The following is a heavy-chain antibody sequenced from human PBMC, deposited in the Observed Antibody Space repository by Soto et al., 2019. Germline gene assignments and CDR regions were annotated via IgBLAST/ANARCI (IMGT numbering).Heavy chain of an antibody. Sequence: ASVKVSCKASGYTFTSYYMHWVRQAPGQGLEWMGIINPSGGSTSYAQKFQGRVTMTRDTSTSTVYMELSSLRSEDTAVYYCARGIVVVPAAIFRYYGMDVWGQGTTVTVSS. D-gene: IGHD2-2*02. CDR1: GYTFTSYY. CDR2: INPSGGST. J-gene: IGHJ6*02. CDR3: ARGIVVVPAAIFRYYGMDV. V-gene: IGHV1-46*01.